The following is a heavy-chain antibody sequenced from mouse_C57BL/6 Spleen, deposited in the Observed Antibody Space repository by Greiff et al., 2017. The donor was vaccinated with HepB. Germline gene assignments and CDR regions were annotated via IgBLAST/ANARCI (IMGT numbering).Heavy chain of an antibody. CDR2: INPNNGGT. Sequence: VHVKQSGPELVKPGASVKMSCKASGYTFTDYNMHWVKQSHGKSLEWIGYINPNNGGTSYNQKFKGKATLTVNKSSSTAYMELRSLTSEDAAVYYCARYGAWFAYWGQGTLVTVSA. CDR3: ARYGAWFAY. J-gene: IGHJ3*01. V-gene: IGHV1-22*01. CDR1: GYTFTDYN. D-gene: IGHD2-10*02.